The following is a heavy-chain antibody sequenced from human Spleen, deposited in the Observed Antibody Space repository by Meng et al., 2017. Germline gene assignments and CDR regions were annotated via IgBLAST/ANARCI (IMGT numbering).Heavy chain of an antibody. D-gene: IGHD2-21*02. Sequence: GESLKISCAASGFTFSSYAMSWVRQAPGKGLEWVSAISGSGGSTYYADSVKGRFTISRDNSKNTLYLRMNSLRAEDTAVYYCAKDKSVVTAIYYYYGMDVWGQGTTVTVSS. CDR1: GFTFSSYA. CDR2: ISGSGGST. V-gene: IGHV3-23*01. CDR3: AKDKSVVTAIYYYYGMDV. J-gene: IGHJ6*02.